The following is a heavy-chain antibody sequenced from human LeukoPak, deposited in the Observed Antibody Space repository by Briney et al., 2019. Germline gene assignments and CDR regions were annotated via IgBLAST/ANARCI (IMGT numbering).Heavy chain of an antibody. CDR3: AKDRAGTPWAD. CDR1: GFTFTTYT. CDR2: INNNGGDT. V-gene: IGHV3-23*01. J-gene: IGHJ4*02. D-gene: IGHD2-15*01. Sequence: PGGSLRLSCVASGFTFTTYTMTWVRQAPGKGLECVPTINNNGGDTYYADSVKGRFTISRDNSKNTLYLQMDSLRAEDTAVYYCAKDRAGTPWADWGQVTLVTVSS.